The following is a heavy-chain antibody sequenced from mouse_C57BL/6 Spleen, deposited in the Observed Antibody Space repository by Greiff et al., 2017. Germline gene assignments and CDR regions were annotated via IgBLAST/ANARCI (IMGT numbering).Heavy chain of an antibody. V-gene: IGHV1-58*01. Sequence: VQLQQSGAELVRPGSSVKMSCTTSGYTFKSYGMNWVKQRPGQGLEWIGSIYSGNGDTEYNEKFKGKATLTSDTSSSTAYMPLISLTSEDSAIYFCARLNDGYEAMDYWGQGTSVTVSS. CDR1: GYTFKSYG. D-gene: IGHD2-3*01. CDR3: ARLNDGYEAMDY. CDR2: IYSGNGDT. J-gene: IGHJ4*01.